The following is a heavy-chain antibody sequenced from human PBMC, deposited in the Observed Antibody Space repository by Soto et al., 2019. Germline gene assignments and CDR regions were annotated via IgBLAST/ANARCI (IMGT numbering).Heavy chain of an antibody. Sequence: PSETLSLTCIVSGGSVSSGSYYWSWVRQPPGKGLEWIGYIYYSGSTSYNPSLESRVTLSIDTSKNQFSLMLRSAIAADTAIYYCARRHGGSDYYYGMDVWGQGTTVTVS. CDR3: ARRHGGSDYYYGMDV. D-gene: IGHD2-15*01. V-gene: IGHV4-61*01. CDR1: GGSVSSGSYY. J-gene: IGHJ6*02. CDR2: IYYSGST.